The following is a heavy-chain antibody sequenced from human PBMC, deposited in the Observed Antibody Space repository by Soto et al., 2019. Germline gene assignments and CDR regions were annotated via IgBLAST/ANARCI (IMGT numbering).Heavy chain of an antibody. CDR1: GGSISSGGYS. D-gene: IGHD3-10*01. V-gene: IGHV4-30-2*02. Sequence: ASETLSLTCAVSGGSISSGGYSWSWIRQPPGKGLEWIGYIYHSGSTYYNPSLKSRVTISVDTSKNQFSLKLSSVTAADTAVYYCAGGRFGELDNNWFDPWGQGTLVTVSS. CDR3: AGGRFGELDNNWFDP. J-gene: IGHJ5*02. CDR2: IYHSGST.